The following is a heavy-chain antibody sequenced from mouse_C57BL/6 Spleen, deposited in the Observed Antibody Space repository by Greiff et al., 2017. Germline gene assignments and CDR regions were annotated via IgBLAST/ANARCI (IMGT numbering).Heavy chain of an antibody. D-gene: IGHD2-4*01. V-gene: IGHV3-6*01. J-gene: IGHJ2*01. Sequence: EVQLQESGPGLVKPSQSLSLTCSVTGYSITSGYYWNWIRQFPGNKLEWMGYISYDGSNNYNPSLKNRISITRDTSKNQFFLKLNSVTTEDTATYYCARVTYLYDYNYFDYWGQGTTLTVSS. CDR2: ISYDGSN. CDR1: GYSITSGYY. CDR3: ARVTYLYDYNYFDY.